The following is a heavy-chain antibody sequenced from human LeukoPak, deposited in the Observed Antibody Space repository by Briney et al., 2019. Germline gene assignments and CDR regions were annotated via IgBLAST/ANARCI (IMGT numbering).Heavy chain of an antibody. D-gene: IGHD3-10*01. V-gene: IGHV3-23*01. CDR3: ARHGGGQYYHGSGNNVFDI. CDR2: FSGSGDTT. CDR1: GYPFSSYD. J-gene: IGHJ3*02. Sequence: GGSLRLSCVASGYPFSSYDMSWARQARGKGLEGVSGFSGSGDTTYYADSVKGRFIISRDNSKKTLYVQIKSLSAEDTAAYFCARHGGGQYYHGSGNNVFDIWGQGTLVTVSS.